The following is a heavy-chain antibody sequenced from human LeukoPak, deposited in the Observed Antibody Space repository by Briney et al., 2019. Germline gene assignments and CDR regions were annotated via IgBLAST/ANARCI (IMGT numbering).Heavy chain of an antibody. CDR1: GFTFDHYG. V-gene: IGHV3-33*06. J-gene: IGHJ5*01. D-gene: IGHD4-11*01. CDR2: IWHDGSSQ. Sequence: PGGSLRLSCVASGFTFDHYGMHWVRQAPGKGLEWVAVIWHDGSSQYYADSVKGRFTISRDNSMNTLYLQMNSLRAEDTAVYYCAKDAQRGFDHSNSLESWGQGTLVTVSS. CDR3: AKDAQRGFDHSNSLES.